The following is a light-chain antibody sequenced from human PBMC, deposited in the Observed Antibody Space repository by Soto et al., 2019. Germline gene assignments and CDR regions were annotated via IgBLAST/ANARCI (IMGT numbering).Light chain of an antibody. CDR3: QSYDSSMSAVV. V-gene: IGLV1-40*01. CDR1: SSNIGAGYD. Sequence: QSVLTQPPSVSGAPGQRVTISCTGSSSNIGAGYDVHWYQQLPGTAPKLIIYGNSNRPSGVPDRVSGSKSGTSASLAITGRQAEDEADYYCQSYDSSMSAVVFGGGTKVTVL. J-gene: IGLJ2*01. CDR2: GNS.